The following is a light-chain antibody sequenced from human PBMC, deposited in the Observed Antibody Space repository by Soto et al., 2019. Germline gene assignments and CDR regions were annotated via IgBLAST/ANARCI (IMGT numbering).Light chain of an antibody. CDR1: QSVSSN. Sequence: GERAGLSCRASQSVSSNLAWYQQKPGQAPRLLIYGASTRATGIPARFSGSGSGTEFTLTISSLQPDDFAVYYCQQYGTSPQAFGRGTKVDIK. CDR3: QQYGTSPQA. V-gene: IGKV3-15*01. J-gene: IGKJ4*01. CDR2: GAS.